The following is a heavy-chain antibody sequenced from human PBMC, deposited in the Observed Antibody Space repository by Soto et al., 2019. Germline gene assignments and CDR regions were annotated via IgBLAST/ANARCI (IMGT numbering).Heavy chain of an antibody. CDR2: IWDDGSKK. CDR1: GLNFRGYG. J-gene: IGHJ4*02. Sequence: QVQLVESGGGVVQPGTSLRLSCAASGLNFRGYGFHWVRQAPGKGLDWVAVIWDDGSKKFYADSVKGRFTFSRDDSRNTLFLQITSLRDEDTAISYCVTEGVNTGARSLGYFNYWGQGTLVTVSS. D-gene: IGHD5-12*01. V-gene: IGHV3-33*01. CDR3: VTEGVNTGARSLGYFNY.